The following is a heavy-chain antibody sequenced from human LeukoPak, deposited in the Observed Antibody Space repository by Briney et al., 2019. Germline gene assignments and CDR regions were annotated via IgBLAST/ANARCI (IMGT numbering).Heavy chain of an antibody. CDR1: GFTFSSYA. Sequence: GGSLRLSCAASGFTFSSYAMHWVRQAPGKGLEWVSSMSSSSGLIYYGDSVKGRFTVSRDNAKRSLYLQMNSLRAGDTAVYYCARALRAYTYGTFDYWGQGTLVTVSS. CDR2: MSSSSGLI. J-gene: IGHJ4*02. V-gene: IGHV3-21*01. CDR3: ARALRAYTYGTFDY. D-gene: IGHD5-18*01.